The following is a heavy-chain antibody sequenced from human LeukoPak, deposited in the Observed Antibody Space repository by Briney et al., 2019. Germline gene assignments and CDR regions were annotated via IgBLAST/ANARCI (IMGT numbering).Heavy chain of an antibody. CDR2: INSRSSII. CDR1: GFTFSTYE. Sequence: GESLRLSCAAPGFTFSTYEMNLVRQAPGEGLGWVSYINSRSSIIYYADSVKGRFTISRDNARNSLYLQMNSLRAEDTAVYYCARVLITFGGVIANGAFDIWGQGTMATVSS. J-gene: IGHJ3*02. CDR3: ARVLITFGGVIANGAFDI. V-gene: IGHV3-48*03. D-gene: IGHD3-16*02.